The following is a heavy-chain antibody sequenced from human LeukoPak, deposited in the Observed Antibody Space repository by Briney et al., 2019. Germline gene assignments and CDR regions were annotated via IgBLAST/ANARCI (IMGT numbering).Heavy chain of an antibody. D-gene: IGHD2-2*01. J-gene: IGHJ5*02. CDR1: GYSISSGYY. Sequence: PSETLSLTCTVSGYSISSGYYWGWIRQPPGKGLEWIGSIYYSGSTYYNPSLKSRVTISVDTSKNQFSLKLSSVTAADTAVYYCARHEGSGYCSSTSCYGGFDPWGQGTLVTVSS. V-gene: IGHV4-38-2*02. CDR3: ARHEGSGYCSSTSCYGGFDP. CDR2: IYYSGST.